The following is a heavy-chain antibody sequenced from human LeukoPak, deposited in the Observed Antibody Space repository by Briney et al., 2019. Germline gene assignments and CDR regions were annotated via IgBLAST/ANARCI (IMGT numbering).Heavy chain of an antibody. CDR1: GFTFSSYG. J-gene: IGHJ4*02. D-gene: IGHD4-23*01. Sequence: GRSLRLSCAASGFTFSSYGMHWVRQAPGKGLEWVAVISYDGSNKYYADSVKGRFTISRDNSKNTLYLQMNSLRAEDTAVYYCAKEDYGGNVENWGQGTLVTVSS. CDR2: ISYDGSNK. V-gene: IGHV3-30*18. CDR3: AKEDYGGNVEN.